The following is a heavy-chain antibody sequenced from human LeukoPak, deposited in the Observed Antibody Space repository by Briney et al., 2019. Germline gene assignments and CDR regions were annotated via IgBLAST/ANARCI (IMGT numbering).Heavy chain of an antibody. Sequence: GGSLRLSCAASGPTFSRYAMHWVRQAPGKGLEWVAFIRYDGSNKYYADSVKGRFTISRDNSKNTLYLQMNSLRPEDTAVYYCAKYRGDGDPTHFDYCGQGTLVTVSS. J-gene: IGHJ4*02. CDR2: IRYDGSNK. V-gene: IGHV3-30*02. D-gene: IGHD3-10*01. CDR1: GPTFSRYA. CDR3: AKYRGDGDPTHFDY.